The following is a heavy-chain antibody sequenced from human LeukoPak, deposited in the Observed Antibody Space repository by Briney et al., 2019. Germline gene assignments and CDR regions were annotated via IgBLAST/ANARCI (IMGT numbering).Heavy chain of an antibody. D-gene: IGHD6-19*01. CDR1: GFTFSRYA. CDR3: ARTDTSGWSRPLDC. J-gene: IGHJ4*02. Sequence: GGSLRLSCAASGFTFSRYALHWVRQAPGKGLEWVAVISSDGSNKYYAGSVEGRFTISRDNYNNTLLLQMNSLRAEDTAVYYCARTDTSGWSRPLDCWGQGTLVTVSS. V-gene: IGHV3-30-3*01. CDR2: ISSDGSNK.